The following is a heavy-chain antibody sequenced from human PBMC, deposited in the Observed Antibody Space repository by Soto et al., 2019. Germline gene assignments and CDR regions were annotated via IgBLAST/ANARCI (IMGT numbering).Heavy chain of an antibody. D-gene: IGHD6-13*01. CDR3: ARKACWAAASFDY. Sequence: PSETLSLTCTVSGGSISSYYWSWIRQPPGKGLEWIGYIYYSGSTNYNPSLKSRVTISVDTSKNQFSLKLSSVTAADTAVYYCARKACWAAASFDYWGKATLLTLSS. CDR1: GGSISSYY. CDR2: IYYSGST. V-gene: IGHV4-59*01. J-gene: IGHJ4*02.